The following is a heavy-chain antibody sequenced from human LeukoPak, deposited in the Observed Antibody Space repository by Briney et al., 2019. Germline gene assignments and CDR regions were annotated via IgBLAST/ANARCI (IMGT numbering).Heavy chain of an antibody. V-gene: IGHV4-34*01. CDR2: INHSGST. D-gene: IGHD6-19*01. CDR3: ARVGSGGAWFDF. Sequence: SETLSLTCAVYGGSFSGYYWSWIRRPPGKGLEWIGEINHSGSTNYNPSLKSRVTISVDTSKNQFSLKMTSVTAADTAVYFCARVGSGGAWFDFWGQGTLVTVSS. J-gene: IGHJ4*02. CDR1: GGSFSGYY.